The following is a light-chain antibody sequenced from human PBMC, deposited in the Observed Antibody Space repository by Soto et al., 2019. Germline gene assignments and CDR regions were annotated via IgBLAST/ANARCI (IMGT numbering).Light chain of an antibody. CDR2: GAS. Sequence: MVMTQCPATLSLPAAERATLSCLASQSVSSNLAWYQQKPGQAPRLLIYGASTRATGIPARFSGSGSGTEFTLTISSLQSEDFAVYYCQQYGSSPRTFCQGTK. J-gene: IGKJ1*01. CDR3: QQYGSSPRT. CDR1: QSVSSN. V-gene: IGKV3-15*01.